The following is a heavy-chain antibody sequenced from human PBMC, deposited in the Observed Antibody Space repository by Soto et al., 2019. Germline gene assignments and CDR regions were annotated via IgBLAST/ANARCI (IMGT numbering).Heavy chain of an antibody. CDR1: GGSISSYY. CDR3: ASSPTLRRLYYFDY. V-gene: IGHV4-59*01. Sequence: NPSETLSLTCTVSGGSISSYYWSWIRQPPGKGLEWIGYIYYSGSTDYNPSLKSRVTISVDTSKNQFSLKLSSVTAADTAVYYCASSPTLRRLYYFDYWGQGTLVTVSS. CDR2: IYYSGST. D-gene: IGHD4-17*01. J-gene: IGHJ4*02.